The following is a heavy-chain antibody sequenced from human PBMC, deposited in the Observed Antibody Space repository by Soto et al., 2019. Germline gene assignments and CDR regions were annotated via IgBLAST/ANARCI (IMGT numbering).Heavy chain of an antibody. CDR3: ARGHRADCSSTSCYVGWFDP. Sequence: SETLSLTCAVYGGSFSGYYWSWIRQPPGKGLEWIGEINHSGSTNYNPSLKSRVTISVDTSKNQFSLKLSSVTAADTAVYYCARGHRADCSSTSCYVGWFDPWRQGTLVTVSS. J-gene: IGHJ5*02. D-gene: IGHD2-2*01. V-gene: IGHV4-34*01. CDR1: GGSFSGYY. CDR2: INHSGST.